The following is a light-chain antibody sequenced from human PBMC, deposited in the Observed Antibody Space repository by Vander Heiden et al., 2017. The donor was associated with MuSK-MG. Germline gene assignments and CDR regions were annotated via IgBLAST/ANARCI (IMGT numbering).Light chain of an antibody. J-gene: IGLJ2*01. CDR1: KLGNKY. V-gene: IGLV3-1*01. CDR2: QDS. Sequence: SYELTQPPSVSVSPGQTASITCSGDKLGNKYACWYQQKPGQSPVLVIYQDSKRPSGIPERFSGSNSGKTATLTISGTQAMDEADYYCQTWDSSTVGLGGGTQL. CDR3: QTWDSSTVG.